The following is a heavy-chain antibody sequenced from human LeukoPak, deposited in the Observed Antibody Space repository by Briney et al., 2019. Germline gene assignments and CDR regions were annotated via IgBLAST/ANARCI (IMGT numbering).Heavy chain of an antibody. V-gene: IGHV3-7*01. CDR2: IKEDGSEE. Sequence: GGSLRLSCAASGFTFSNYWMNWIRQAPGKGLELVANIKEDGSEEYYVDSVKGRFTISRDNAKNSLYLQMNSLRAEDTAVYYCARDNGDYWGQGTLVTVSS. CDR1: GFTFSNYW. J-gene: IGHJ4*02. CDR3: ARDNGDY.